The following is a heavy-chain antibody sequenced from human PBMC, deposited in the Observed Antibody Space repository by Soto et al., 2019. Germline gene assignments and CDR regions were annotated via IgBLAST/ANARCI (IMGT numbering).Heavy chain of an antibody. V-gene: IGHV4-34*01. J-gene: IGHJ6*02. CDR2: INHSGST. Sequence: SETLSLTCAVYGGSFSGYYWSWIRQPPGKGLEWIGEINHSGSTNYNPSLKSRVTISVDTSKKQFSLKLSSVTAADTAVYYCARGMGEESTFYKYYGMDVWGQGTTVTVSS. CDR1: GGSFSGYY. CDR3: ARGMGEESTFYKYYGMDV. D-gene: IGHD3-16*01.